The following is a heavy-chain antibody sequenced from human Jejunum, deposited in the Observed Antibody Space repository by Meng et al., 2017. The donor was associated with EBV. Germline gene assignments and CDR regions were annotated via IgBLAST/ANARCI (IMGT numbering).Heavy chain of an antibody. CDR2: IYYSGGT. V-gene: IGHV4-61*01. CDR3: AGLRYSGYDRAFDY. J-gene: IGHJ4*02. D-gene: IGHD5-12*01. CDR1: GAAGTCGNVY. Sequence: LQVVGSGAEGPSATLALICTVSGAAGTCGNVYLSWVRQPPGKGLEWIGYIYYSGGTKYIPYLKSRVTISLDASKNKFSLKLSSVTAADTAVYYCAGLRYSGYDRAFDYWGQGALVTVSS.